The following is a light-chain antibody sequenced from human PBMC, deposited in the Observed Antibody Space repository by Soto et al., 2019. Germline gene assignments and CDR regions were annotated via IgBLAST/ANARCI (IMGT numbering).Light chain of an antibody. Sequence: EIVLTQSPATLSLSPGERATLSCRASQSVGKFLAWYQQKPGQAPRLLIYDASNRATGIPARFSGSGSGTDFTRTISSLEPEDFAVYYCPQRGNWPPLCTCGPGTMVDIK. J-gene: IGKJ3*01. CDR3: PQRGNWPPLCT. CDR1: QSVGKF. V-gene: IGKV3-11*01. CDR2: DAS.